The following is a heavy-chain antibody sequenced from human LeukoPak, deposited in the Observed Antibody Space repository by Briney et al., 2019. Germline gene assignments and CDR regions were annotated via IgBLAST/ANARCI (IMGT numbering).Heavy chain of an antibody. Sequence: GGSLRPSCAASGFTFSSYGMHWVRQAPGKGLEWVAVISYDGSNKYYADSVKGRFTISRDNSKNTLYLQMNSLRAEDTAVYYCARARYGGNLDSSFDYWGQGTLVTVSS. V-gene: IGHV3-30*03. D-gene: IGHD4-23*01. CDR3: ARARYGGNLDSSFDY. J-gene: IGHJ4*02. CDR1: GFTFSSYG. CDR2: ISYDGSNK.